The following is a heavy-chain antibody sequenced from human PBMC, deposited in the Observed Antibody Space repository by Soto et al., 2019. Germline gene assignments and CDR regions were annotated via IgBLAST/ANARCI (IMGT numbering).Heavy chain of an antibody. CDR1: GVSISSSSYY. CDR3: AKTYGSGSYYIGDAFDI. CDR2: IYYSGST. Sequence: SDTLSLTCTVSGVSISSSSYYWVLIRQPPGKGLEWIGSIYYSGSTYYNPSLKSRVTISVDTSKNQFSLKLSSVTAADTAVYYCAKTYGSGSYYIGDAFDIWGQGTMVTVSS. J-gene: IGHJ3*02. D-gene: IGHD3-10*01. V-gene: IGHV4-39*01.